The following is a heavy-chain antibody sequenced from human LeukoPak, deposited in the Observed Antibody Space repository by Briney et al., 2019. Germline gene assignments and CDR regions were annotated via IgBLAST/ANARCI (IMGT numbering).Heavy chain of an antibody. CDR3: ARGFGNFDY. CDR1: GGSISNYY. Sequence: SETLSLTCTVSGGSISNYYWSWVRQPPGKGLEWIGYIYYSGSTSYNPSLKSRVTISVDTSKNQFSLKLSSVTAADTAVYYCARGFGNFDYWGQGTLVTVSS. D-gene: IGHD3-16*01. J-gene: IGHJ4*02. V-gene: IGHV4-59*01. CDR2: IYYSGST.